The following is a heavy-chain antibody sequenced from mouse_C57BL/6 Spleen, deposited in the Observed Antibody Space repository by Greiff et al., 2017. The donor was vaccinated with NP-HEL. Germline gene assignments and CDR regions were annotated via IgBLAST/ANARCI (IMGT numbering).Heavy chain of an antibody. CDR3: ARSITTVVAFDY. CDR2: IRNKANGYTT. CDR1: GFTFTDYY. D-gene: IGHD1-1*01. J-gene: IGHJ2*01. V-gene: IGHV7-3*01. Sequence: EVKLMESGGGLVQPGDSLSLSCAASGFTFTDYYMSWVRQPPGKALEWLGFIRNKANGYTTEYSASVKGRFTISRDNSQSILYLQMNALRAEDSATYYCARSITTVVAFDYWGQGTTLTVSS.